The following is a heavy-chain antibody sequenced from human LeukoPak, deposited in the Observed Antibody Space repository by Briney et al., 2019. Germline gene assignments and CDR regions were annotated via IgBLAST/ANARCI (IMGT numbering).Heavy chain of an antibody. CDR1: GYTFTSYW. D-gene: IGHD1-26*01. J-gene: IGHJ4*02. CDR3: ARRGSGSYYFDY. Sequence: GASLQISCKGSGYTFTSYWIGWVRQLPGKGLEWMGIIYPGDSDTRDSPSFQGQVTISADKSISTAYLQWSSLKASDTAMYYCARRGSGSYYFDYWGQGTLVTVSS. CDR2: IYPGDSDT. V-gene: IGHV5-51*01.